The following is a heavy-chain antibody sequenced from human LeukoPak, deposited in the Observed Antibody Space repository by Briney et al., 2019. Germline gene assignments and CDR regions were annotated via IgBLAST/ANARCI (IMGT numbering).Heavy chain of an antibody. Sequence: GGSLRLSCVASGFPSSSYWMTWVRQAPGKGLEWVANIKQDGSKESYVDSVKGRFTISRDNAKNSLYLQMNSLRAEDTAIYYCTRVGYIDEGIDYWGQGTLVTVSS. D-gene: IGHD5-24*01. CDR2: IKQDGSKE. CDR1: GFPSSSYW. CDR3: TRVGYIDEGIDY. V-gene: IGHV3-7*04. J-gene: IGHJ4*02.